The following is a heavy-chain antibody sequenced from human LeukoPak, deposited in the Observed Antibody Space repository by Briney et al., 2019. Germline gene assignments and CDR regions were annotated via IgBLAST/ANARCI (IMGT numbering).Heavy chain of an antibody. V-gene: IGHV3-30*18. CDR2: ISYDGSNK. CDR3: AKEQYSSGWFINWFDP. CDR1: GFTFSSYG. D-gene: IGHD6-19*01. Sequence: GGSLRLSCAASGFTFSSYGMHWVRQAPGKGLEWVAVISYDGSNKYYADSVKGRFTISRDNSKNTLYLQMNSLRAEDTAVYYCAKEQYSSGWFINWFDPWGQGTLVTVSS. J-gene: IGHJ5*02.